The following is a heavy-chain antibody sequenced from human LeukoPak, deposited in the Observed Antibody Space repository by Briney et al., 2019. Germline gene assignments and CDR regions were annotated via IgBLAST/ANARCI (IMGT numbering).Heavy chain of an antibody. J-gene: IGHJ4*01. CDR1: GFTFTTYV. D-gene: IGHD2-15*01. CDR3: ARRACSGDSCLDY. V-gene: IGHV5-51*01. CDR2: IYLGDSDA. Sequence: GESLKISCKGSGFTFTTYVIDWVRPTPGKGLEWMGIIYLGDSDARYSPSFQGQVTISGDKSINTAYVHWSNLKASDTAMYYCARRACSGDSCLDYWGHGTQVTVSS.